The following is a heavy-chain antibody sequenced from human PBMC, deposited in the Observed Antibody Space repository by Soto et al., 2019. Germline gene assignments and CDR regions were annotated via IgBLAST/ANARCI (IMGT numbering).Heavy chain of an antibody. CDR1: GGSFSGYY. CDR2: INHSGST. D-gene: IGHD3-3*01. CDR3: ARSRGDFWSGYYINWFDP. V-gene: IGHV4-34*01. J-gene: IGHJ5*02. Sequence: SETLSLTCAVYGGSFSGYYWSWIRQPPGKGLEWIGEINHSGSTNYNPSPKSRVTISVDTSKNQFSLKLSSVTAADTAVYYCARSRGDFWSGYYINWFDPWGQGTLVTVSS.